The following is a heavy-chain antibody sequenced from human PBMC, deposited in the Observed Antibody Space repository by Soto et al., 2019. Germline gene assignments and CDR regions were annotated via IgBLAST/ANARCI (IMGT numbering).Heavy chain of an antibody. V-gene: IGHV3-9*01. CDR2: ISWNSGSI. Sequence: EVQLVESGGGLVQPGRSLRLSCAASGFTFDDYAMHWVRQAPGKGLEWVTGISWNSGSIGYAESVKGRFTISRDNAKNSLSLQMNSLRAEDTALYYCAKGRGDSGYYSLFDYWGQGTLVTVSS. J-gene: IGHJ4*02. CDR3: AKGRGDSGYYSLFDY. D-gene: IGHD3-22*01. CDR1: GFTFDDYA.